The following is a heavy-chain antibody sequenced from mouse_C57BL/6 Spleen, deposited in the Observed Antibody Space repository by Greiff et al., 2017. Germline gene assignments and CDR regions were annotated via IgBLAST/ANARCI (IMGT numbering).Heavy chain of an antibody. J-gene: IGHJ1*03. CDR2: IYPGSGST. CDR1: GYTFTSYW. CDR3: AKGGYYCNHWYFDV. D-gene: IGHD2-1*01. V-gene: IGHV1-55*01. Sequence: QVQLQQPGAELVKPGASVKMSCKASGYTFTSYWITWVKQRPGQGLEWIGDIYPGSGSTNYNEKFKSKATLTVDTSSSTAYMQLSSLTSEDSAVYYCAKGGYYCNHWYFDVWGTGTTVTVSS.